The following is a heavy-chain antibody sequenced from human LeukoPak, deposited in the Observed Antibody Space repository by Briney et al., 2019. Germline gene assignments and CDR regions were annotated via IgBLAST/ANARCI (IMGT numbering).Heavy chain of an antibody. CDR1: GFTFSSYG. V-gene: IGHV3-48*04. CDR3: ARSLSGYDPLSAF. Sequence: GGSLRLSCEVSGFTFSSYGMTWVRQVPGKGLEWIAYMTATSNTFYYADSVKGRFTISRDNARNSLFLQMNSLTVEDTAVYYCARSLSGYDPLSAFWGQGTLVTVSS. D-gene: IGHD5-12*01. J-gene: IGHJ1*01. CDR2: MTATSNTF.